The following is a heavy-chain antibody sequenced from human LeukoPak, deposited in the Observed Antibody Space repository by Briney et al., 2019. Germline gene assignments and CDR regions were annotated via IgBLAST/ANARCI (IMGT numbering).Heavy chain of an antibody. CDR2: ISWNSGSI. Sequence: GRSLRLSCAASGFTFDDYAMHWARQAPGKGLEWVSGISWNSGSIGYADSVKGRFTISRDNAKNSLYLQMNSLRAEDTALYYCAKEADYGDYTYYFDYWGQGTLVTVSS. CDR1: GFTFDDYA. CDR3: AKEADYGDYTYYFDY. D-gene: IGHD4-17*01. V-gene: IGHV3-9*01. J-gene: IGHJ4*02.